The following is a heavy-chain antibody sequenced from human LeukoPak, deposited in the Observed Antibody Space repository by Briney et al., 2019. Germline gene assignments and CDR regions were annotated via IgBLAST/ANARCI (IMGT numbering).Heavy chain of an antibody. CDR3: ARVTNPYYDFWSGYYRDWFDP. D-gene: IGHD3-3*01. V-gene: IGHV1-18*01. Sequence: ASVKVSCKASGYTFTSYGISWVRQAPGQGLEWMGWISAYNGNTNYAQKPQGRVTMTTDTSTSTAYMELRSLRSDDTAVYYCARVTNPYYDFWSGYYRDWFDPWGQGTLVTVSS. CDR2: ISAYNGNT. J-gene: IGHJ5*02. CDR1: GYTFTSYG.